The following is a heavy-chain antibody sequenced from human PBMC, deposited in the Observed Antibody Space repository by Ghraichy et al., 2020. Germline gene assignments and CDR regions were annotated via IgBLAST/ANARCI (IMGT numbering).Heavy chain of an antibody. CDR2: IYHSGST. CDR1: GGSISSGGYS. CDR3: ARSVTGRFDY. V-gene: IGHV4-30-2*01. J-gene: IGHJ4*02. D-gene: IGHD1-20*01. Sequence: SETLSLTCAVSGGSISSGGYSWSWIRQPPGKGLEWIGYIYHSGSTYYNPSLKSRVTISVDRSKNQFSLKLSSVTAADTAVYYCARSVTGRFDYWGQGTLVTVSS.